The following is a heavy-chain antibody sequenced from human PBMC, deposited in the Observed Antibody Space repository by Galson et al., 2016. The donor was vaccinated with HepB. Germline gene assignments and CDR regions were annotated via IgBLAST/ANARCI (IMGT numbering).Heavy chain of an antibody. Sequence: ETLSLTCTVSGGSISSNSYYWGWIRRPPGKGLEWIGSIYYSGSTYYNPSLKSRVTISVDTSKNQFSLKLSSVTAADTAVYYCARRVAVAGIYYFDYWGRGTLVTVSS. CDR1: GGSISSNSYY. D-gene: IGHD6-19*01. CDR2: IYYSGST. V-gene: IGHV4-39*01. CDR3: ARRVAVAGIYYFDY. J-gene: IGHJ4*01.